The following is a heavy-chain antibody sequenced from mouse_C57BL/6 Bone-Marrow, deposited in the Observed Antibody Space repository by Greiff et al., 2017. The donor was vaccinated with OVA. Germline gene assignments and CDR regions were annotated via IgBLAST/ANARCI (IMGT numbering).Heavy chain of an antibody. Sequence: QVQLKQPGAELVRPGSSVKLSCKASGYTFTSYWMDWVKQSPGQGLEWIGNIYPSDSETHYTEKFKDKATFTVDKSSSTAYMQLSSLTAEDSAVYYCASLRAFDYWGQGTTLTVSS. CDR1: GYTFTSYW. D-gene: IGHD3-1*01. CDR2: IYPSDSET. CDR3: ASLRAFDY. J-gene: IGHJ2*01. V-gene: IGHV1-61*01.